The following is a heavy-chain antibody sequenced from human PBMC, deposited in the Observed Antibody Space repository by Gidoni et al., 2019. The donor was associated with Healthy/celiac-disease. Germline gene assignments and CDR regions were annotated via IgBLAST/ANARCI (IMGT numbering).Heavy chain of an antibody. Sequence: QVQLVQSGAGVKKPGASVKVSCKASGYTFTGYYMHWVRQAPGQGLGWMGWFNPKSGCTNYEQKFQGRVTMTRNTSISTAYMELSRLRSDDTAGYYCARDRDYDFWSWAYYVDDWGQGTLVTVSS. D-gene: IGHD3-3*01. CDR3: ARDRDYDFWSWAYYVDD. CDR2: FNPKSGCT. CDR1: GYTFTGYY. V-gene: IGHV1-2*02. J-gene: IGHJ4*02.